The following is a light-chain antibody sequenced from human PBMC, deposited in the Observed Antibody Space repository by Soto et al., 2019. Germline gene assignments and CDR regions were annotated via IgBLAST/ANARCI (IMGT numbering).Light chain of an antibody. V-gene: IGLV2-23*02. Sequence: QSALTQPASVSGSPGQSITIPCTGTSSDVGSYNLVSWYQQHPGKAPKLIIYEVSERPSGVSHRFSGSKSGSTASLTISGLQAEDEADYYCCSYATPRLFGGGTKLIVL. CDR2: EVS. CDR3: CSYATPRL. CDR1: SSDVGSYNL. J-gene: IGLJ2*01.